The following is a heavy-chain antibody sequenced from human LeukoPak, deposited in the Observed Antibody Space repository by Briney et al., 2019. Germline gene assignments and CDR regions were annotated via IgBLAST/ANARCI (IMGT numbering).Heavy chain of an antibody. CDR2: ISKTGST. CDR1: GGSISNYY. J-gene: IGHJ4*02. V-gene: IGHV4-59*12. CDR3: ARGGDRSFDY. Sequence: PSETLSLTCTVSGGSISNYYWSWIRQSPGKGLEWIGYISKTGSTNYNPSLKSRVTISVDKAKNQFSLNLNSVTAADTAVYYCARGGDRSFDYWGQGTLVTVSS. D-gene: IGHD3-10*01.